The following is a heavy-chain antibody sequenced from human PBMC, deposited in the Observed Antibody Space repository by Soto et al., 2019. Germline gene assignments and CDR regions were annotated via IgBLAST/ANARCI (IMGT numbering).Heavy chain of an antibody. V-gene: IGHV1-69*13. D-gene: IGHD3-22*01. CDR1: GGTFSSYA. CDR3: ARDLKRYYDSSGYGYYYYGMDV. CDR2: IIPIFGTA. J-gene: IGHJ6*02. Sequence: SVKVSCKASGGTFSSYAISWVRQAPGQGLEWMGGIIPIFGTANYAQKFQGRVTITADESTSTAYMELSSLRSEDTAVYYCARDLKRYYDSSGYGYYYYGMDVWGQGTTVTV.